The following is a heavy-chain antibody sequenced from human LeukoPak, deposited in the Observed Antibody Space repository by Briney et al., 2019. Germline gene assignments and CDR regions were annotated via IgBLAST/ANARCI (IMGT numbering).Heavy chain of an antibody. CDR2: IYSGGST. V-gene: IGHV3-53*01. CDR3: ARGIYYYYMDV. Sequence: GGSLRHSCAASGFTVSSNYMSWVRQAPGKGLEWVSVIYSGGSTYYADSVKGRFTISRDNSKNTLYLQMNSLRAEDTAVYYCARGIYYYYMDVWGKGTTVTVSS. J-gene: IGHJ6*03. CDR1: GFTVSSNY.